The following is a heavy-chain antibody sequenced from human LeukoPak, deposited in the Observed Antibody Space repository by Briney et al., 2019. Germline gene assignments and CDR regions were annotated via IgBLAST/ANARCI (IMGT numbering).Heavy chain of an antibody. CDR1: GGSISRYY. V-gene: IGHV4-4*07. CDR3: AREVHGGIAVAGRWAWFDP. D-gene: IGHD6-19*01. Sequence: PSETLSLTCTVPGGSISRYYWSGIRQPAGKGLEWIGGIYTSESTNCNPSLQSRVTMSVDTSKNQFSLKLSSVTAVYTAVYYCAREVHGGIAVAGRWAWFDPWGQGTLVTVSS. J-gene: IGHJ5*02. CDR2: IYTSEST.